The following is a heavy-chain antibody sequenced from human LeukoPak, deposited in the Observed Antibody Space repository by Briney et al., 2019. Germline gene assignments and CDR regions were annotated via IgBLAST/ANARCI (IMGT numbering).Heavy chain of an antibody. CDR1: GGSISSYY. CDR2: IYYSGST. J-gene: IGHJ5*02. Sequence: SETLSLTCTVSGGSISSYYWSWIRQPPGKGLEWIGYIYYSGSTNYNPSLKSRVTISVDRSKNQFSLKLSSVTAADTAVYYCARRLERRVDPWGQGTLVTVSS. D-gene: IGHD1-1*01. CDR3: ARRLERRVDP. V-gene: IGHV4-59*12.